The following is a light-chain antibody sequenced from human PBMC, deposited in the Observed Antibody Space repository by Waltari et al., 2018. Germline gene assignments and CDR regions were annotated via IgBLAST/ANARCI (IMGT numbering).Light chain of an antibody. V-gene: IGLV2-23*02. J-gene: IGLJ1*01. CDR3: CSYAGSSTFDV. CDR2: EVA. Sequence: QSALTQPASVSGSPGQSITISCTGTSNDIGSYNLVSWYQQHPGKAPTLIIFEVAKRPSGVSSRFAGSKSGNIASLTISGLQAEDEADYYCCSYAGSSTFDVCGTGTKVTV. CDR1: SNDIGSYNL.